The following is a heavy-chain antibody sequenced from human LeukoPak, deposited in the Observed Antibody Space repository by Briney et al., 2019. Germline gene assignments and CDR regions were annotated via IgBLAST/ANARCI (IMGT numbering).Heavy chain of an antibody. J-gene: IGHJ6*03. V-gene: IGHV1-69*05. D-gene: IGHD2-2*01. CDR2: IIPIFGTA. CDR1: GGTFSSYA. CDR3: ARALRPVVPAATLYYYYYMDV. Sequence: ASVKVSCKASGGTFSSYAISWVRQAPGQGLEWMGGIIPIFGTANYAQKFQGRVTITTDESTSTAYMELSSLRSEDTAVYYCARALRPVVPAATLYYYYYMDVWGKGTTVTVSS.